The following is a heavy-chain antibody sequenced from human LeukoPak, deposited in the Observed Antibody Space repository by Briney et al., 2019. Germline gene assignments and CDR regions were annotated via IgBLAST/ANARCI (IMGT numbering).Heavy chain of an antibody. D-gene: IGHD4-17*01. V-gene: IGHV1-2*02. CDR3: ATLHGDYVTSDY. Sequence: GASVKVSCKASGYRFSVYYMHWVRQAPGKGLEWMGWINPDSGGTHYAQKFLGRVTMTRDTSISTAYMELSRLTSDDTALYYCATLHGDYVTSDYWGQGTLVTVSS. CDR1: GYRFSVYY. CDR2: INPDSGGT. J-gene: IGHJ4*02.